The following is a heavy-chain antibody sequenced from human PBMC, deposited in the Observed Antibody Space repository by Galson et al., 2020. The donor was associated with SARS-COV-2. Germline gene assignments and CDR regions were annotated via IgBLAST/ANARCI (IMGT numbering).Heavy chain of an antibody. J-gene: IGHJ4*02. Sequence: SQTLSLTCAVSGGSISSGGYSWSWIRQPPGKGLEWIGYMYDSGSTYYNPSLKSRVTISVDRSNNQFSLKLNSVTAADTAVYYCARGQLKELLTPFDYWGQGTLVTVSS. D-gene: IGHD1-26*01. CDR2: MYDSGST. V-gene: IGHV4-30-2*01. CDR3: ARGQLKELLTPFDY. CDR1: GGSISSGGYS.